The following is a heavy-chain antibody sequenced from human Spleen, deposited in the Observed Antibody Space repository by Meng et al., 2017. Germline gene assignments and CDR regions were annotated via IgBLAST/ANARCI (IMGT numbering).Heavy chain of an antibody. CDR1: GGTFSSYA. D-gene: IGHD4-23*01. J-gene: IGHJ4*02. V-gene: IGHV1-69*06. CDR2: IIPIFGTA. Sequence: SVKVSCKASGGTFSSYAISWVRQAPGQGLEWMGGIIPIFGTANYAQKLKGRVTITADKSTRTAYMEISSLRSEDTAVYYCARDADYGGIPYYSNYWGQGTLVTVSS. CDR3: ARDADYGGIPYYSNY.